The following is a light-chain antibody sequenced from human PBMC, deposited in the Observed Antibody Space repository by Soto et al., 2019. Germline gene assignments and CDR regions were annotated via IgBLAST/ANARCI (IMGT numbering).Light chain of an antibody. CDR2: AAS. J-gene: IGKJ1*01. Sequence: DIQMTQSPSSLSVSVGDRVTISCRASQPISTYLHWYQVQPGKAPKLLIYAASSLQSGVPSRFSGSGSGTDFTLTITTLQPEDFASYHCQQTYSVPWTFGLGTKMEVK. V-gene: IGKV1-39*01. CDR3: QQTYSVPWT. CDR1: QPISTY.